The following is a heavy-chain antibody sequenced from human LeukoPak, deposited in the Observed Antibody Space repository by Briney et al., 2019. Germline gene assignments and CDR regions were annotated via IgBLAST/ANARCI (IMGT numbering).Heavy chain of an antibody. Sequence: SETLSLTCTVSGGLISSGGYYRSWIRQHPGKGLEWIGYIYYSGSTYYNPSLKSRVTISVDTSKNQFSLKLSSVTAADTAVYYCATYQLLAGFDPWGQGTLVTVSS. V-gene: IGHV4-31*03. CDR1: GGLISSGGYY. J-gene: IGHJ5*02. CDR2: IYYSGST. D-gene: IGHD2-2*01. CDR3: ATYQLLAGFDP.